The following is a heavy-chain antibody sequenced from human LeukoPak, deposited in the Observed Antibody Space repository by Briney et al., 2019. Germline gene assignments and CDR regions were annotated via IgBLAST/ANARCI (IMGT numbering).Heavy chain of an antibody. CDR3: TSPAGSTPHYFDY. CDR1: GYTFTSYY. CDR2: INPTGEST. J-gene: IGHJ4*02. Sequence: ASVKVSCKASGYTFTSYYMHWVRQAPGQGLEWMGMINPTGESTTYAQMFQGRLTVTRDTSTSTVYMELSSLKSEDTAVYYCTSPAGSTPHYFDYWGQGSLLTVSS. D-gene: IGHD6-25*01. V-gene: IGHV1-46*01.